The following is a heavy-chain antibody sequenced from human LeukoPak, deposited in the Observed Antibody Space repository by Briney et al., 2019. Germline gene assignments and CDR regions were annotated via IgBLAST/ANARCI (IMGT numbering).Heavy chain of an antibody. CDR2: ISGSSTYI. Sequence: PGGSLRLSCAASGFTFSDYYMSWIRQAPGKGLEWVSSISGSSTYIFYADSVKGRFTISRDNAKNSLYLQMNSLRAEDTAVYYCARESAAMGLYYFDYWGQGTLVTVSS. J-gene: IGHJ4*02. CDR1: GFTFSDYY. D-gene: IGHD5-18*01. CDR3: ARESAAMGLYYFDY. V-gene: IGHV3-11*06.